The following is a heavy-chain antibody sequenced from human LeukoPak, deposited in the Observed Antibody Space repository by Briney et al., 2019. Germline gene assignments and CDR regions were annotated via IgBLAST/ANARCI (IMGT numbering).Heavy chain of an antibody. D-gene: IGHD5-18*01. CDR3: AREGYGFYDY. CDR1: GFTFSSYE. V-gene: IGHV3-48*03. J-gene: IGHJ4*02. Sequence: GGSLTLSCAASGFTFSSYEMNWVRQAPGKGLEWVSYISSSGSTIYYADSVEGRFNISRQHAKHSLYLQMNRQSAEDAAVYYRAREGYGFYDYWGQGTLVTVSS. CDR2: ISSSGSTI.